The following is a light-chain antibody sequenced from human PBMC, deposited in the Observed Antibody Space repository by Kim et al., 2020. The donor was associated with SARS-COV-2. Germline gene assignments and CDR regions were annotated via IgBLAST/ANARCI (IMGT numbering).Light chain of an antibody. CDR1: SLRRYY. Sequence: GQTARITCKGDSLRRYYESWHQQKPGQAPVLVIYGKNNRPSGIPDRFSGSSSGNTASLTITGAQAEDEADYYCNSRDSSGNHLGVFGGGTQLTVL. V-gene: IGLV3-19*01. CDR2: GKN. CDR3: NSRDSSGNHLGV. J-gene: IGLJ3*02.